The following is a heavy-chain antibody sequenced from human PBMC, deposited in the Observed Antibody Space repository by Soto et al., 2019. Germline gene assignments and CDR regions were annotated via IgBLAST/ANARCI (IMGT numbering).Heavy chain of an antibody. CDR1: GDSISSSSYY. J-gene: IGHJ2*01. V-gene: IGHV4-39*01. D-gene: IGHD3-9*01. CDR2: IYYSGTT. Sequence: SETLSLTCIVSGDSISSSSYYWVWIRQPPGKGLEWIGSIYYSGTTYYNPSLESRVTISIDTSKNQFSLKVSSLTAADTAVYYCAKTGPYDILTYWYFDLWGRGTLVTVSS. CDR3: AKTGPYDILTYWYFDL.